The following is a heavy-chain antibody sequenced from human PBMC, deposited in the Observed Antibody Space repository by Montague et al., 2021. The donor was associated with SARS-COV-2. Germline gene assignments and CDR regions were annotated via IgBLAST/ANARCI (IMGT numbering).Heavy chain of an antibody. CDR1: GGSFSGYY. CDR3: ARGYGYVWGSYRYLHWFDP. CDR2: INHSGST. D-gene: IGHD3-16*02. J-gene: IGHJ5*02. Sequence: SETLSLTCAVYGGSFSGYYRSWIRQPPGKGLEWIGEINHSGSTNYNPSLKSRVTISVDTSKNQFSLKLSSVTAADTAVYYCARGYGYVWGSYRYLHWFDPWGQGTLVTVSS. V-gene: IGHV4-34*01.